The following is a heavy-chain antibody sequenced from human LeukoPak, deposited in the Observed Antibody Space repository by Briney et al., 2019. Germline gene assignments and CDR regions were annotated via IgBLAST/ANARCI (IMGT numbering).Heavy chain of an antibody. CDR3: ARGDYYDSSGYY. J-gene: IGHJ4*02. CDR1: GDTFTSYA. V-gene: IGHV1-69*05. D-gene: IGHD3-22*01. Sequence: SVKVSCKASGDTFTSYAISWVRQAPGQGLEWMGGIIPIFGTANYAQKFQGRVTITTDESTSTAYMELSSLRSEDTAVSYCARGDYYDSSGYYWGQGTLVTVSS. CDR2: IIPIFGTA.